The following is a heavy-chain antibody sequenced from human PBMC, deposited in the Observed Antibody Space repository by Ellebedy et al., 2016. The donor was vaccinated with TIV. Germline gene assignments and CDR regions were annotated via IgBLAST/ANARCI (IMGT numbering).Heavy chain of an antibody. Sequence: GESLKISCAASGFTFSNFWMGWIRQAPGKGLEWVANIKQDGSEKYYVDSVKGRFTISKDNSKNSLYLQMSSLRVEDTAVYYCARDFGVASYDYWGQGILVTVSS. CDR2: IKQDGSEK. D-gene: IGHD3-10*01. CDR1: GFTFSNFW. V-gene: IGHV3-7*04. J-gene: IGHJ4*02. CDR3: ARDFGVASYDY.